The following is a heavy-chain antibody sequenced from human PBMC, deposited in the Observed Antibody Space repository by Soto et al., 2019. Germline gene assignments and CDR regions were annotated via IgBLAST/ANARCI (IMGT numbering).Heavy chain of an antibody. D-gene: IGHD3-10*01. CDR1: GGSITSYH. V-gene: IGHV4-59*01. CDR2: TSYTGNT. J-gene: IGHJ6*02. CDR3: AREPISYTYGSYMYV. Sequence: LSLTCIVSGGSITSYHWSWIRQFPGKGLEWIAYTSYTGNTNYNPSLQSRVTISMDTYKNQFSLKLNSVTAADTAIYYCAREPISYTYGSYMYVWGQGTTVTVSS.